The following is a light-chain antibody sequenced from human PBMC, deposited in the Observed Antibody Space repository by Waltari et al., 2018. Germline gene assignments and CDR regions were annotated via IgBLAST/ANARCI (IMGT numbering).Light chain of an antibody. CDR1: PRDAGFSNY. V-gene: IGLV2-14*03. Sequence: QSALTQPASVSGSPGQSITTSCTRTPRDAGFSNYVSWYQQPTGKAPLLIIYDVFQRPSGVSNRFSGSKSGNTASLTISGLLAEDEADYYCNSYTGSSSWVFGGGTKLTVL. CDR2: DVF. CDR3: NSYTGSSSWV. J-gene: IGLJ3*02.